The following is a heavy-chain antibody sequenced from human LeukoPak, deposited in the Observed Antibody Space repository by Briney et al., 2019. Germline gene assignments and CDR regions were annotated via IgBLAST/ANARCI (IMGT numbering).Heavy chain of an antibody. D-gene: IGHD5-18*01. CDR3: ARGRGYSYAKGDDAFDI. J-gene: IGHJ3*02. Sequence: SETLSLTCAVSGGSITTDRYLWGWLRQSPGKGLEWIGSVSHRGREYYRSSLESRVTISVDTSKNQFSLKLSSVTAADTAVYYCARGRGYSYAKGDDAFDIWGQGTMVTVSS. CDR1: GGSITTDRYL. CDR2: VSHRGRE. V-gene: IGHV4-39*07.